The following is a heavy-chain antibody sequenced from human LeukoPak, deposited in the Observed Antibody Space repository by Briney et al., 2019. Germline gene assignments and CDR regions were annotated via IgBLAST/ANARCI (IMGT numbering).Heavy chain of an antibody. CDR2: IYYSGST. V-gene: IGHV4-31*03. D-gene: IGHD1-14*01. CDR3: ARVPNQSKYSIGNY. CDR1: GGSISGGDYY. Sequence: SQTLSLTCTVSGGSISGGDYYWSWIRQHPGKGLEWIGYIYYSGSTYYNPSLKSRVAISVDTSKNQFSLKLSSVTAADTAVYYCARVPNQSKYSIGNYWGQGTLVTVSS. J-gene: IGHJ4*02.